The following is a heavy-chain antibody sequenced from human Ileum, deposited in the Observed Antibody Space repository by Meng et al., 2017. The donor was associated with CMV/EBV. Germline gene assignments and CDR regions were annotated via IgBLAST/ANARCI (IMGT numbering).Heavy chain of an antibody. CDR2: TYYRSKWYN. CDR1: GDSVSSNSVT. Sequence: LQHPRTGVVTSSPLHSLSCAISGDSVSSNSVTWNWIRQSPSRGLEWLGRTYYRSKWYNDYAVSVKSRITINPDTSKNQFSLQLNSMTPEDTAVYYCTRAYYYDSSGYYDYWGQGTLVTVSS. D-gene: IGHD3-22*01. V-gene: IGHV6-1*01. CDR3: TRAYYYDSSGYYDY. J-gene: IGHJ4*02.